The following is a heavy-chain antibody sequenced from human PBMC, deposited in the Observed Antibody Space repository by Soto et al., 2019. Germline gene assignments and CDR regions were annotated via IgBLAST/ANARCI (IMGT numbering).Heavy chain of an antibody. J-gene: IGHJ4*02. CDR1: GFSLSTSGVG. CDR3: AHRTYGDFDLYYFDY. CDR2: IYWDDDK. Sequence: QITLKESGPTLVKPTQTLTLTCTFSGFSLSTSGVGVGWIRQPPGKALEWLALIYWDDDKRYSPSLKSRLTITKDTSKNQVVLTMTNMDPVDTATYYCAHRTYGDFDLYYFDYWGQGTLVTVSS. D-gene: IGHD4-17*01. V-gene: IGHV2-5*02.